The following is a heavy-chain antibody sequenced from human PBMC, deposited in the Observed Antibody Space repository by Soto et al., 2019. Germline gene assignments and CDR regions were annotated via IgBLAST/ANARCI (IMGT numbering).Heavy chain of an antibody. V-gene: IGHV1-18*01. CDR2: IDTSNDDT. CDR1: GYTFTSYG. Sequence: QVQLVQSGPEVKKPGASVKGSCKASGYTFTSYGICWVRQAPGQGLEWMGWIDTSNDDTTYAQDFKGRITLTTDTPTSTVYMEVRSLGSDDTAVYYCANGRLLSRGEYYDSWGQGTLVTVSS. J-gene: IGHJ4*02. CDR3: ANGRLLSRGEYYDS. D-gene: IGHD3-10*01.